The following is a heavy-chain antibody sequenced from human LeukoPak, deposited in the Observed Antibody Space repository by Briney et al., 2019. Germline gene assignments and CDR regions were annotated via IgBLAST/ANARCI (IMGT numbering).Heavy chain of an antibody. J-gene: IGHJ3*02. CDR2: IYYSGST. D-gene: IGHD7-27*01. CDR3: ATDWGRDAFDI. Sequence: PSETLSLTCTVSGGSISSYYWSWIRQPPGEGLEWIGYIYYSGSTNYNPSLKSRVTISVDTSKNQFSLKLSSVTAADTAVYYCATDWGRDAFDIWGQGTMVTVSS. CDR1: GGSISSYY. V-gene: IGHV4-59*08.